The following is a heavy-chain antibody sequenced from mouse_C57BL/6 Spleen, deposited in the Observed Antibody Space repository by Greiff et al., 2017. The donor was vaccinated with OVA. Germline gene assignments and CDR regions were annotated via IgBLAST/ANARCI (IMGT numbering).Heavy chain of an antibody. CDR2: ISYAGSN. CDR1: GYSITSGYY. Sequence: DVQLVESGPGLVKPSQSLSLTCSVTGYSITSGYYWNWIRQFPGNKLEWMGYISYAGSNNYNPSLQNRISIPRDTSKNQFFLKLNSVTTEDTATYYCARDLDSPAWFAYWGQGTLVTVSA. V-gene: IGHV3-6*01. D-gene: IGHD2-12*01. CDR3: ARDLDSPAWFAY. J-gene: IGHJ3*01.